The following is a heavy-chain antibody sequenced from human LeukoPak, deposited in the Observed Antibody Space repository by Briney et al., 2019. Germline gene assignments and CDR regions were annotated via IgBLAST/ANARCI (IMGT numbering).Heavy chain of an antibody. V-gene: IGHV3-23*01. J-gene: IGHJ2*01. CDR1: GFTFGTHA. CDR3: AKDGYYSSANHFARLHFDL. D-gene: IGHD3-3*01. Sequence: PGGSLRLSCEASGFTFGTHAMNWIRQTPGKGLEWLSVISGDVQTTTYASSVKGRFTTSRDNSKNTLYLEMNSLRVDDTAIYYCAKDGYYSSANHFARLHFDLWGRGTRVTVSS. CDR2: ISGDVQTT.